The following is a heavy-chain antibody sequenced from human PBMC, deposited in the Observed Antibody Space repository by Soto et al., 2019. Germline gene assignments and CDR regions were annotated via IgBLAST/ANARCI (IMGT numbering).Heavy chain of an antibody. Sequence: SETLSLTCAVYGGSFSGYYWSWIRQPPGKGLEWIGEINHSGSTNYNPSLKSRVTISVDTSKNQFSLKLSSVTAADTAVYYCASSRVTMVRGVIIRGRSLDYWGQGTLVTVSS. D-gene: IGHD3-10*01. J-gene: IGHJ4*02. CDR2: INHSGST. CDR1: GGSFSGYY. CDR3: ASSRVTMVRGVIIRGRSLDY. V-gene: IGHV4-34*01.